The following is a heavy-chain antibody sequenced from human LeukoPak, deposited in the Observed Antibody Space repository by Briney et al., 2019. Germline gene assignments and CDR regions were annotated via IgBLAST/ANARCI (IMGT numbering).Heavy chain of an antibody. J-gene: IGHJ6*04. V-gene: IGHV3-48*03. Sequence: PGGSLRLSCAPSGFTFSSYEMKWVRQAPGKGLEWVSYISSSGSTIYYADSVKGRFTISRDNAKNSLYLQMNSLRAEDTAVYYCAELGITMIGGVWGKGTTVTISS. CDR3: AELGITMIGGV. CDR2: ISSSGSTI. CDR1: GFTFSSYE. D-gene: IGHD3-10*02.